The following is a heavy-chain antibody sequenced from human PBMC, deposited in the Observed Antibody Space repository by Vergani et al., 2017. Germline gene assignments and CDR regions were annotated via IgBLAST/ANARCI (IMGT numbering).Heavy chain of an antibody. Sequence: QVQLVQSGAEVKKPGSSVKVSCKASGGTFSSYAISWVRQAPGQGLEWMGGIIPIFGTANYAQKFQGRVTITADESTSTAYMELSSLRSEDTAVYYCATSYWGRAAAGPTGSDAFDIWGQGTMVTVSS. CDR1: GGTFSSYA. V-gene: IGHV1-69*01. J-gene: IGHJ3*02. CDR3: ATSYWGRAAAGPTGSDAFDI. D-gene: IGHD6-13*01. CDR2: IIPIFGTA.